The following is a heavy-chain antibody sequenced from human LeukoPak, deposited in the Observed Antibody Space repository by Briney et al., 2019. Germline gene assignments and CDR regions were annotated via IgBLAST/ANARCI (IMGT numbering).Heavy chain of an antibody. D-gene: IGHD3-10*01. V-gene: IGHV1-8*03. CDR1: GYTFTSYD. CDR3: ARGGGSGSYYLWYYYMDV. J-gene: IGHJ6*03. CDR2: MNPNSSNT. Sequence: ASVKVSCKASGYTFTSYDINWVRQATGQGLEWMGWMNPNSSNTGYAQKFQGRVTITRNTSISTAYMELSSLRSEDTAVYYCARGGGSGSYYLWYYYMDVWGKGTTVTVAS.